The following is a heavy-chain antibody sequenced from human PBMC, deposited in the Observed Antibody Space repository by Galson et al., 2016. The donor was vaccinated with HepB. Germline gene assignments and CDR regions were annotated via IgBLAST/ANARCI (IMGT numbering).Heavy chain of an antibody. CDR3: ARVEVDTAMDYYFDY. Sequence: SLRLSCAASGFTFSRNWMSWVRQAPGKGLEWVANIKRDGSDKSYVDSVKGRFTISRDNAKNSLYLQMNSLRAEDTAVYYCARVEVDTAMDYYFDYWGQGTLVTVSS. CDR2: IKRDGSDK. J-gene: IGHJ4*02. V-gene: IGHV3-7*01. CDR1: GFTFSRNW. D-gene: IGHD5-18*01.